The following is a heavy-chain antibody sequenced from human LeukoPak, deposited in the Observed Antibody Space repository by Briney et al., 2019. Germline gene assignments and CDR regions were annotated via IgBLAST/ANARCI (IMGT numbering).Heavy chain of an antibody. J-gene: IGHJ4*02. CDR1: GSTFSSYS. Sequence: GGSLRLSCAASGSTFSSYSMNWVRQAPGKGLEWVSSISSSSSYIYYADSVKGRFTISRDNAKNSLYLQMNSLRAEDTAVYYCARLLGGYFDYWGQGTLVTVSS. CDR3: ARLLGGYFDY. V-gene: IGHV3-21*01. D-gene: IGHD2-15*01. CDR2: ISSSSSYI.